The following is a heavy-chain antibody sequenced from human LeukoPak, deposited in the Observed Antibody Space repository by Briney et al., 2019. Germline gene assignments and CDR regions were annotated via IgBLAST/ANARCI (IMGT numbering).Heavy chain of an antibody. Sequence: ASVKVSCKASGYTFTGYYMHWVRQAPGQGLEWMGWINPNSGGTNYAQKFQGRVTMTRDTSISTAYMELSRLRSDDTAVYYCARERYCSSTSCYTSAYYYYYGMDVWGQGTTVTVSS. V-gene: IGHV1-2*02. CDR2: INPNSGGT. J-gene: IGHJ6*02. CDR1: GYTFTGYY. D-gene: IGHD2-2*02. CDR3: ARERYCSSTSCYTSAYYYYYGMDV.